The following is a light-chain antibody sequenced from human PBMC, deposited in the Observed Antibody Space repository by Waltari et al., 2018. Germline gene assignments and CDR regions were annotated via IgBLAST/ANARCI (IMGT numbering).Light chain of an antibody. CDR2: KNN. CDR1: SSNIGRDT. CDR3: ATWDGSLKAWV. J-gene: IGLJ3*02. Sequence: QSLLTQPPSTSGTPGRRVTISCSGSSSNIGRDTVTWYQQFPGTAPKPLIYKNNQRPSGVPDRFAGSKSGASASLAISGLQSEDEAEYYCATWDGSLKAWVFGGGTKLTVL. V-gene: IGLV1-44*01.